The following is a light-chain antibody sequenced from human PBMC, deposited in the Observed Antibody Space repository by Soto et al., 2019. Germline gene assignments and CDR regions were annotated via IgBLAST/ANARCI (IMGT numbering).Light chain of an antibody. CDR1: SGHSSYA. J-gene: IGLJ2*01. V-gene: IGLV4-69*01. CDR3: QTWGTGIVV. Sequence: QPVLTQSPSASASLGASVKLTCTLSSGHSSYAIAWHQQQPEKGPRYLMKLNSDGSHSKGDGIPDRFSGSSSGAERYLTISSLQSEDEADYYCQTWGTGIVVFGGGTNVTVL. CDR2: LNSDGSH.